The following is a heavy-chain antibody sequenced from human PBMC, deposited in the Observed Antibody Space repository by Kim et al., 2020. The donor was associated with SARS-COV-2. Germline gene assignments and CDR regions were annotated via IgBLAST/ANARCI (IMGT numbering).Heavy chain of an antibody. Sequence: SETLSLTCTVSGGSISSSSYYWGWIRQPPGKGLEWIGSIYYSGSTYYNPSLKSRVTISVDTSKNQFSLKLSSVTAADTAVYYCARVEVDTAMGAWGQGTLVTVSS. CDR2: IYYSGST. D-gene: IGHD5-18*01. J-gene: IGHJ5*02. CDR1: GGSISSSSYY. V-gene: IGHV4-39*01. CDR3: ARVEVDTAMGA.